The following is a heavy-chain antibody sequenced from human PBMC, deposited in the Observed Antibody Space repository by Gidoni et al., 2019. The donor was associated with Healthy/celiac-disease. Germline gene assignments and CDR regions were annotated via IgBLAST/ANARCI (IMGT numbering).Heavy chain of an antibody. CDR3: ARGILPSTIFGVARRAFMDV. J-gene: IGHJ6*02. CDR1: GGSIISSSYY. D-gene: IGHD3-3*01. CDR2: IYYSGST. Sequence: QLQLQESGPGLVKPSETLSLTCPVPGGSIISSSYYWGWIRPPPGKGLEWIGSIYYSGSTYYNPSLKSRVTISVDTSKNQFSLKLSSVTAADTAVYYCARGILPSTIFGVARRAFMDVWGQGTTVTVSS. V-gene: IGHV4-39*07.